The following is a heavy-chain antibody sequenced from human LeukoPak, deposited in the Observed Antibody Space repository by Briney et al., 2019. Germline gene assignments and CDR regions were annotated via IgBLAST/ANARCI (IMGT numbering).Heavy chain of an antibody. CDR3: ARVRYYDFAIDY. CDR1: GGSISSSSYY. V-gene: IGHV4-39*07. CDR2: IYYSGST. Sequence: SETLSLTCTVSGGSISSSSYYWGWIRQPPGKGLEWIGSIYYSGSTYYNPSLKSRVTISVDTSKNQFSLKLSSVTAADTAVYYCARVRYYDFAIDYWGQGTLVTVSS. J-gene: IGHJ4*02. D-gene: IGHD3-3*01.